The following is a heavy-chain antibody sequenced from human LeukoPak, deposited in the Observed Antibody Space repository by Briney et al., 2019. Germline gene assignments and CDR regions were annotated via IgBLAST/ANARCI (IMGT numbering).Heavy chain of an antibody. Sequence: ASVKVSCKASGYTFTNYGISWVRRAPGQGLEWMGWISAYNGNTNYAQKLQGRVTMTTDTSTSTAYMELRSLRSDDTAVYYCARDRAVAGTVSPIDYWGQGTLVTVSS. CDR3: ARDRAVAGTVSPIDY. V-gene: IGHV1-18*01. CDR1: GYTFTNYG. J-gene: IGHJ4*02. D-gene: IGHD6-19*01. CDR2: ISAYNGNT.